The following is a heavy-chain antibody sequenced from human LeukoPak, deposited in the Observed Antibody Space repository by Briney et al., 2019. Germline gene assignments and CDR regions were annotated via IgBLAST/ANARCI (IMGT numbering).Heavy chain of an antibody. D-gene: IGHD6-13*01. V-gene: IGHV3-53*04. J-gene: IGHJ6*02. CDR1: GFTVSSNY. Sequence: GGSLRLSCAASGFTVSSNYMSWVRQAPGKGLEWVSVIYSGGSTYYADSVKGRFTISRHNSKNTLYLQMNSLRAEDTAVYYCAAWSSSWQYYYYYYGMDVWGQGTTVTVSS. CDR3: AAWSSSWQYYYYYYGMDV. CDR2: IYSGGST.